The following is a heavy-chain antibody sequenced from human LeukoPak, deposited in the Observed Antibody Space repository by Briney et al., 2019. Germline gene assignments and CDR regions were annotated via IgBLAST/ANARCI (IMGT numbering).Heavy chain of an antibody. Sequence: HPGRSLRLSCAASGFTFSSYAMHWVRQAPGKGLEWVAVISYDGSNKYYADSAKGRFTISRDNSKNTLYLQMNSLRAEDTAVYYCARDLGWFPGDQYYYYGMDVWGQGTTVTVSS. CDR1: GFTFSSYA. CDR3: ARDLGWFPGDQYYYYGMDV. J-gene: IGHJ6*02. D-gene: IGHD3-3*01. V-gene: IGHV3-30-3*01. CDR2: ISYDGSNK.